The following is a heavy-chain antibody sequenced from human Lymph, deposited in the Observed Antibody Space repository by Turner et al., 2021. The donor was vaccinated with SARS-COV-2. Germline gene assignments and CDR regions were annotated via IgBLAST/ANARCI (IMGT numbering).Heavy chain of an antibody. J-gene: IGHJ6*02. Sequence: QVQLVQSGAEVKKPGSSVKVSCKASGGTFSSSAISWVQQAPGQGLEWMGVIITMLGIANYEKKFQDRVTITGEKPKSTAYMELSSLRSEDTAGYYCARIEAPGMGGGVYYYYYGMDVWGQGTTVTVSS. D-gene: IGHD3-16*01. CDR1: GGTFSSSA. CDR2: IITMLGIA. CDR3: ARIEAPGMGGGVYYYYYGMDV. V-gene: IGHV1-69*10.